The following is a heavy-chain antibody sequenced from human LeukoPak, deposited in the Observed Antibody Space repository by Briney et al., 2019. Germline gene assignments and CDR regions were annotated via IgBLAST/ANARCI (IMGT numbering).Heavy chain of an antibody. V-gene: IGHV3-21*01. CDR2: ISSSSSYI. D-gene: IGHD6-13*01. Sequence: GGSLRLSCAASGFTFSSYWMSWVRQAPGKGLEWVSSISSSSSYIYYADSVKGRFTISRDNAKNSLYLQMNSLRAEDTAVYYCARAERGGPAAGIPDWGQGTLVTVSS. CDR3: ARAERGGPAAGIPD. CDR1: GFTFSSYW. J-gene: IGHJ4*02.